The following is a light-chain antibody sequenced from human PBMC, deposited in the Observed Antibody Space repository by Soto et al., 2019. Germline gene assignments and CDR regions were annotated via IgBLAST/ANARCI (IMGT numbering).Light chain of an antibody. V-gene: IGKV1-5*03. CDR3: QQYNSYPWT. CDR1: QSISSW. J-gene: IGKJ1*01. CDR2: KAC. Sequence: DIQMTQSPSTLSASVGDRVTITCRASQSISSWLAWYQQKPGKAPKLLIYKACSLESGVPSRFSGSGSGTEFTLAISSLQPDDFAIYYCQQYNSYPWTFCQGTKVEIK.